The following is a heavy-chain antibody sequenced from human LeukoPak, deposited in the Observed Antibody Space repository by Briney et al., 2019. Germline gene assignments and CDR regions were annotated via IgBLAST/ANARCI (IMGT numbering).Heavy chain of an antibody. CDR1: GGSFSGYY. V-gene: IGHV4-34*01. CDR3: AREKVDLRAFDI. J-gene: IGHJ3*02. D-gene: IGHD3-3*01. CDR2: INHSGST. Sequence: SETLSLTCAVYGGSFSGYYWSWIRQPPGKGGEGSGEINHSGSTNYIPSLKSRVTISVDPSKNQFSLKLTSVTAADAAVFYCAREKVDLRAFDIWGQGTMVTVSS.